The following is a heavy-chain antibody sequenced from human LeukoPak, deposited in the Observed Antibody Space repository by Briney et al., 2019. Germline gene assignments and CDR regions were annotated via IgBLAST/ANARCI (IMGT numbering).Heavy chain of an antibody. Sequence: PGGSLRLSCAVSAFTFSSYSMNWVRQAPGEGLEWVSSITSSSSDIYYADSVKGRFTISRDNAKNSLYLQMNSLSAEDAAGYYCARDLRDILSGPRRGMDVWGQGTTVTVSS. J-gene: IGHJ6*02. CDR3: ARDLRDILSGPRRGMDV. V-gene: IGHV3-21*01. CDR1: AFTFSSYS. CDR2: ITSSSSDI. D-gene: IGHD3-9*01.